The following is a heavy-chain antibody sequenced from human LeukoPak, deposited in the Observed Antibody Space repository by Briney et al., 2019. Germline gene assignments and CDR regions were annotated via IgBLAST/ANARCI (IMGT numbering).Heavy chain of an antibody. CDR2: ISAYNGNT. Sequence: ASVKVSCKASGYTFTSYYMHWVRQAPGQGLEWMGWISAYNGNTNYAQKLQGRVTMTRDMSTSTVYMELSSLRSEDTAVYYCARDGRVRGVKAFDIWGQGTMVTVSS. D-gene: IGHD3-10*01. V-gene: IGHV1-18*04. CDR3: ARDGRVRGVKAFDI. CDR1: GYTFTSYY. J-gene: IGHJ3*02.